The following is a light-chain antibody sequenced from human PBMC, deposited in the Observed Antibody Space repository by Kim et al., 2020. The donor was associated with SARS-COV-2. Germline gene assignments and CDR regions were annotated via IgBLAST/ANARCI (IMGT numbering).Light chain of an antibody. CDR1: NIATKG. V-gene: IGLV3-21*01. J-gene: IGLJ3*02. CDR3: QVWESSSDLWV. CDR2: FDS. Sequence: SYELTQPPSVSVAPGKTARITCGGDNIATKGVHWYQQKPGQAPLLVIFFDSDRPSGIPERFSGSNSLSTATLTISRVEAGDEADYYCQVWESSSDLWVFGGGTKLTVL.